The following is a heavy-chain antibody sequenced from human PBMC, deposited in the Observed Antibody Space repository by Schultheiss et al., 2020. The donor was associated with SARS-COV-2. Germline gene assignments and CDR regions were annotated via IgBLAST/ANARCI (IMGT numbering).Heavy chain of an antibody. Sequence: SDTLSLTCTVSGGSISSYYWSWIRQPPGKGLEWIGYIYYSGSTNSNPSLKSRVTMSVDTSKNQFSLKLSSVTAADTAVYYCARDRYYYGIDVWGQGTTVTVAS. CDR2: IYYSGST. V-gene: IGHV4-59*12. CDR3: ARDRYYYGIDV. CDR1: GGSISSYY. J-gene: IGHJ6*02.